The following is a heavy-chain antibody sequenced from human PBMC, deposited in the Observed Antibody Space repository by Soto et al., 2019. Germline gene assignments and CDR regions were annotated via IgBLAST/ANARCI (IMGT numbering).Heavy chain of an antibody. CDR2: ISYDGSNK. J-gene: IGHJ4*02. Sequence: QVQLVESGGGVVQPGRSLRLSCAASGFTFSSYGMHWVRQAPGKGLEWVAVISYDGSNKYYADSVKSRFTIYRDNSTNTLDLQMNSLTAEDTAVDYCAKEQWIGTGAADFDYWGQGTLVTVSS. D-gene: IGHD6-13*01. CDR3: AKEQWIGTGAADFDY. CDR1: GFTFSSYG. V-gene: IGHV3-30*18.